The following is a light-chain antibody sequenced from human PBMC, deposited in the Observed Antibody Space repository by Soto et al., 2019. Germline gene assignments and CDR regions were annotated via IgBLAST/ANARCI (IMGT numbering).Light chain of an antibody. CDR3: QQYENLPT. CDR2: DAS. CDR1: QNINNY. J-gene: IGKJ5*01. Sequence: DIQMTQSPSSLSASVGDRVTITCQASQNINNYLNWYQQKPGRAPKLLIYDASNLEAGVPSRFRRSGSGTDVTFTISRLPREDIATYYCQQYENLPTFGQGTRLEIK. V-gene: IGKV1-33*01.